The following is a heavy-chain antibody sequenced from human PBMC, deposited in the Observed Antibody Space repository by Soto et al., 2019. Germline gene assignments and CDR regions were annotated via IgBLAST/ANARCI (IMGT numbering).Heavy chain of an antibody. V-gene: IGHV4-30-4*01. J-gene: IGHJ5*02. D-gene: IGHD4-17*01. CDR3: ARETYGDYVGYFDP. Sequence: PSETLSLTCTVSGDSISSNNNYWSWIRQPPGEGLEWIGFISYSGTTSYSPSLKSRVAISLDTSKNQFSLKVRSVTAADTAVYYCARETYGDYVGYFDPWGQGIQVTVSS. CDR2: ISYSGTT. CDR1: GDSISSNNNY.